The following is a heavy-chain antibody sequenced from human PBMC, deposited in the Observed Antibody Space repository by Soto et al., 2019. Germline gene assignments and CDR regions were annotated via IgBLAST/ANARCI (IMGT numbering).Heavy chain of an antibody. Sequence: GASVKVSCKASGGTFSSYAISWVRQAPGQGLEWMGGIIPIFGTANYAQKLQGRVTITADESTSTAYMELSSLRSEDTAVYYCARLGVDTAMVPDDYWGQGTLVTVSS. V-gene: IGHV1-69*13. CDR1: GGTFSSYA. CDR3: ARLGVDTAMVPDDY. D-gene: IGHD5-18*01. CDR2: IIPIFGTA. J-gene: IGHJ4*02.